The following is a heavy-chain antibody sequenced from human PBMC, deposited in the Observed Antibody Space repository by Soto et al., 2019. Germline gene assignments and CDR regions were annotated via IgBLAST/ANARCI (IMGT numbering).Heavy chain of an antibody. Sequence: SETLSLTCTVSGDSITKSTYYWAWVRQTPGKGPEWIGSIYYAGNTYYNPSLQSRVTIAVDASKNQFSLELQSVTAADSAVYYCASVPYYGSGGDGPYFFDYWGQGIPVTVSS. J-gene: IGHJ4*02. CDR3: ASVPYYGSGGDGPYFFDY. CDR1: GDSITKSTYY. D-gene: IGHD2-15*01. CDR2: IYYAGNT. V-gene: IGHV4-39*01.